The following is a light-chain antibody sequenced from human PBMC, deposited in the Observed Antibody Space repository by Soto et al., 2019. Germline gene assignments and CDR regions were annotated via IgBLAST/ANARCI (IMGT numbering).Light chain of an antibody. CDR2: EVS. V-gene: IGLV2-14*03. CDR3: DSHTTRNTRV. J-gene: IGLJ1*01. CDR1: SSDVGAYDY. Sequence: QSALTQPASVSGSPGQSIAISCTGTSSDVGAYDYVSWYQQHPDKAPKLIIYEVSHRPAGVSNRFSAYKYVNTATLTISGLQTEDEADYYCDSHTTRNTRVFGTGTKVTVL.